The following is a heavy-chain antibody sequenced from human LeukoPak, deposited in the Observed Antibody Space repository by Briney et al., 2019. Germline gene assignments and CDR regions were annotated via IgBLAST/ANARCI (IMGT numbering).Heavy chain of an antibody. J-gene: IGHJ4*02. Sequence: GGSLRLSCAASGFTFSSYATSWVRQAPGKGLEWVSGISGSGGSTYYADSVKGRFTISRDNSKNTLYLQMNSLRAEDTAVYYCARSCSSTSCYSDYWGQGTLVTVSS. CDR2: ISGSGGST. V-gene: IGHV3-23*01. CDR3: ARSCSSTSCYSDY. CDR1: GFTFSSYA. D-gene: IGHD2-2*02.